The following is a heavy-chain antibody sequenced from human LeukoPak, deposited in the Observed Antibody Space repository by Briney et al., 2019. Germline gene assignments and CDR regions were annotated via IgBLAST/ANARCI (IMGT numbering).Heavy chain of an antibody. CDR3: ARDRYCGGDCYSDY. V-gene: IGHV3-53*01. Sequence: GGSLRLSCAASGFTVSSNYMTWVRQAPGKGLEWVSVIYSGGSTYNADSVKGRFTISRDNSKNTLYLQMNSLRAEDTAVDYCARDRYCGGDCYSDYWGQGTLVTVSS. CDR2: IYSGGST. D-gene: IGHD2-21*02. CDR1: GFTVSSNY. J-gene: IGHJ4*02.